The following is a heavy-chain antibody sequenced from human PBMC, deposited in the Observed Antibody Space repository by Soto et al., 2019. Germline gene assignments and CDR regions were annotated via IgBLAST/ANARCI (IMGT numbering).Heavy chain of an antibody. Sequence: QVQLQESGPGLVKPSETLSLTCTVSGGSVSSGSYYWSWIRQPPGKGLEWIGYIYYSGSTNYNPSLKGRVTISVDTSKNQFSLKLSSVTAADTAVYYCGIVGATSYYSGMDVWGQGTTVTVSS. J-gene: IGHJ6*02. CDR2: IYYSGST. V-gene: IGHV4-61*01. D-gene: IGHD1-26*01. CDR3: GIVGATSYYSGMDV. CDR1: GGSVSSGSYY.